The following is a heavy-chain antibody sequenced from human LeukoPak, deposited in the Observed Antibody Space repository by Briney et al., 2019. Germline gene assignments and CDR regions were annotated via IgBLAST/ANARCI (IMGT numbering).Heavy chain of an antibody. CDR3: GCTPTSYYYYYGMDV. J-gene: IGHJ6*04. D-gene: IGHD2-8*01. V-gene: IGHV3-7*03. CDR1: GFTFSSYW. CDR2: IKQDGSEK. Sequence: GGSLRLSCAASGFTFSSYWMSWVRQAPGKGLEWVANIKQDGSEKYYVDSVKGRFTISRDNAKNSLYLQMNSLRAEDTAVYYCGCTPTSYYYYYGMDVWGKGTTVTVSS.